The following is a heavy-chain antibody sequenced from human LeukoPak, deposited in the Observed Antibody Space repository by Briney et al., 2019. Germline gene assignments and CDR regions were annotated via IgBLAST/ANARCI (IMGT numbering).Heavy chain of an antibody. D-gene: IGHD1-1*01. CDR2: IYYSGST. Sequence: SETLSLACTVSGGSISSYYWSWIRQPPGKGLEWIGYIYYSGSTNYNPSLKSRVTISVDTSKNQFSLKLSSVTAADTAVYYCARHPRTTWTFDYRGQGTLVTVSS. CDR3: ARHPRTTWTFDY. J-gene: IGHJ4*02. V-gene: IGHV4-59*08. CDR1: GGSISSYY.